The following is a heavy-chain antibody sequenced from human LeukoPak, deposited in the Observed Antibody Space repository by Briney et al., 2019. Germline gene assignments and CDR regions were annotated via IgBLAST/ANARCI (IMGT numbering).Heavy chain of an antibody. J-gene: IGHJ5*02. CDR2: LSSGGSMI. CDR1: GFTFSDYY. V-gene: IGHV3-11*04. Sequence: GGSLRLSCAASGFTFSDYYINWIRQAPGMGLEWVAYLSSGGSMIYYADSVKGRFTISRDNAKNSLYLQMNSLRAEDTAVYYCARDHATVWFDPWGQGTLVTVSS. CDR3: ARDHATVWFDP. D-gene: IGHD4-17*01.